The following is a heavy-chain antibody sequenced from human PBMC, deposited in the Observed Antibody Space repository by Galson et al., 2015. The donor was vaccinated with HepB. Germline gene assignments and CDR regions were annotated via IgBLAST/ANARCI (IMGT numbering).Heavy chain of an antibody. V-gene: IGHV4-61*02. CDR1: GGSISSRSHY. Sequence: TLSLTCTVSGGSISSRSHYWSWIRQPAGKGLEWIGRVYSSGSTNYNPSLERRVTISVDTPKNQFSLKLRSVTAADTAVYYCATDQTSYGTTFFDYWGQGTLVIVSS. CDR3: ATDQTSYGTTFFDY. CDR2: VYSSGST. D-gene: IGHD3-10*01. J-gene: IGHJ4*02.